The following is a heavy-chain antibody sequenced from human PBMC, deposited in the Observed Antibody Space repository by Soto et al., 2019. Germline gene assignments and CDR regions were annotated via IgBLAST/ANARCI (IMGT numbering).Heavy chain of an antibody. CDR1: GCTFSSYV. Sequence: GGPLRLCCAASGCTFSSYVMSRVRKDPGKGLEWVSAINGGSTSTYSADSVEGRFTVSRDNSKSTLYLQMDSLRPEDTAVYYCAKGSASARPYYFDSWGRGTLVTVSS. V-gene: IGHV3-23*01. J-gene: IGHJ4*02. CDR3: AKGSASARPYYFDS. D-gene: IGHD6-6*01. CDR2: INGGSTST.